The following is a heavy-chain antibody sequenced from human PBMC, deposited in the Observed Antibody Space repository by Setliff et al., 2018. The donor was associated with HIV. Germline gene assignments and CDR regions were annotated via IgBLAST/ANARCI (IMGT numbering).Heavy chain of an antibody. V-gene: IGHV4-61*09. CDR2: VYTSGSA. J-gene: IGHJ4*02. Sequence: PSETLSLTCAVSGGSISSGGHYWNWIRQPAGRGLEWIGHVYTSGSASYNPPLKSRVTISIDTSKNKFSLQLSSLTAADTAVYYCAGVSYTGSSYIDYWCQGTLVTVFS. D-gene: IGHD6-6*01. CDR3: AGVSYTGSSYIDY. CDR1: GGSISSGGHY.